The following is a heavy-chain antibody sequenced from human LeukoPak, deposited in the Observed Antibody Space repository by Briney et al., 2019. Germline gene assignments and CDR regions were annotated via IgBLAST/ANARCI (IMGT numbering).Heavy chain of an antibody. J-gene: IGHJ5*02. CDR3: ARGGCCGGSCYSGNWFDP. CDR2: IYYSGST. V-gene: IGHV4-30-4*01. D-gene: IGHD2-15*01. Sequence: SETLSLTCTVSGGSISSGGYYWSWIRQPPGKGLEWIGHIYYSGSTYYNPSLKSRVTISVDTSKNQFSLKLSSVTAADTAVYYCARGGCCGGSCYSGNWFDPWGQGTLVTVSS. CDR1: GGSISSGGYY.